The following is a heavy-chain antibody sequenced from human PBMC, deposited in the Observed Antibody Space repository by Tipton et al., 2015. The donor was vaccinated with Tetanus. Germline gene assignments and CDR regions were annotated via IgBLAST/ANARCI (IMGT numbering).Heavy chain of an antibody. D-gene: IGHD1-26*01. V-gene: IGHV4-4*02. Sequence: TLSLTCAVSGGSISSSNWWSWVRQPPGKGLEWIGEIYHSGSTNYNPSLKSRVTISVDKSKTQFSLKLSSVTAADTAAYYCARVFVGVYAFDIWGQGTMVTVSS. J-gene: IGHJ3*02. CDR1: GGSISSSNW. CDR2: IYHSGST. CDR3: ARVFVGVYAFDI.